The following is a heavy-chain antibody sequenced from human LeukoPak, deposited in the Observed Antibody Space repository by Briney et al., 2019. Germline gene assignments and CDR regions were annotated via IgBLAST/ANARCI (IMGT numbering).Heavy chain of an antibody. Sequence: QRGGSLRLSCAASGFTFSSYAMSWVRQAPGKGLEWVSAISGSGGSTYYADSVKGRFTISRDNSKNTLYLQMNSLRAEDTAVYYCAGCSSTSCYMYDCWGQGTLVTVSS. CDR2: ISGSGGST. CDR1: GFTFSSYA. J-gene: IGHJ4*02. CDR3: AGCSSTSCYMYDC. D-gene: IGHD2-2*02. V-gene: IGHV3-23*01.